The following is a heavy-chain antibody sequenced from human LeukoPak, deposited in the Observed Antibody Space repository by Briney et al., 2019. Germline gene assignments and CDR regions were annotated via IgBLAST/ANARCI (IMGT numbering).Heavy chain of an antibody. CDR3: ARQTSGWYYY. J-gene: IGHJ4*02. CDR1: GYTFTSYY. Sequence: ASVKVSCKASGYTFTSYYMHWVRRAPGQGLEWMGIINPSGGSTSYAQKFQGRVTVTRDTSTSTVYMELSSLRSEDTAVYYCARQTSGWYYYWGQGTLVTVSS. V-gene: IGHV1-46*01. CDR2: INPSGGST. D-gene: IGHD6-19*01.